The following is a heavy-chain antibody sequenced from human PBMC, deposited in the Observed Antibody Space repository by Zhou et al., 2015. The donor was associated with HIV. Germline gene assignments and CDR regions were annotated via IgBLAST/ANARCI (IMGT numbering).Heavy chain of an antibody. CDR1: GGIFSNYL. CDR3: TRGRWEVPDAY. CDR2: MNPNSHNV. V-gene: IGHV1-8*01. J-gene: IGHJ4*02. Sequence: QVQLVQSGAEVQKPGSSVKVSCKASGGIFSNYLISWVRQAAGQGLEWMGWMNPNSHNVDYAQKFQGRVTMTGDTSMRTAYMELSGLTSEDTAMYYCTRGRWEVPDAYWGQGTLVTVSP. D-gene: IGHD1-26*01.